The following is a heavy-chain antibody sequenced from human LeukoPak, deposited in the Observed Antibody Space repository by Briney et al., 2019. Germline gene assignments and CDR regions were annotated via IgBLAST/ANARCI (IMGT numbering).Heavy chain of an antibody. Sequence: GGSLRLSCAASGFTFSSYAMSWVRQTPGKGLEWVSAISGSGGSTYYADSVKGRFTISRDNSKNTLYLQMNSLRAEDTAVYYCANSGIWFGELLAWFDPWGQGTLVTVSS. CDR2: ISGSGGST. J-gene: IGHJ5*02. CDR1: GFTFSSYA. V-gene: IGHV3-23*01. CDR3: ANSGIWFGELLAWFDP. D-gene: IGHD3-10*01.